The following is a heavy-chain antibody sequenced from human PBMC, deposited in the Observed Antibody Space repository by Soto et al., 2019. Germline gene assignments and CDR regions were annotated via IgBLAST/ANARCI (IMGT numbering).Heavy chain of an antibody. CDR1: GFSFNPYV. D-gene: IGHD3-22*01. J-gene: IGHJ4*02. Sequence: PGGSLRLSCVASGFSFNPYVMAWVRQAPGKGLEWVAVISYDGSNKYYADSVKGRFTISRDNSKNTLYLQMNSLRAEDTAVYYCARGGYYDSSGQGSNYWGQGTLVTVSS. V-gene: IGHV3-30-3*01. CDR3: ARGGYYDSSGQGSNY. CDR2: ISYDGSNK.